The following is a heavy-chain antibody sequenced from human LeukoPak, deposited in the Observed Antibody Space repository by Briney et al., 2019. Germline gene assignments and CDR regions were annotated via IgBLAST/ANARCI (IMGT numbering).Heavy chain of an antibody. Sequence: PGGSLRLSCAASGFTVSSNYMSWVRQAPGKGLEWVSVIYSGGSTYYADSVKGRFTISRDNSKNTLYLQMNSLRAEDTAVYYCAKSAPTHYYFDYWGQGTLVTVSS. CDR2: IYSGGST. V-gene: IGHV3-53*01. CDR3: AKSAPTHYYFDY. CDR1: GFTVSSNY. J-gene: IGHJ4*02.